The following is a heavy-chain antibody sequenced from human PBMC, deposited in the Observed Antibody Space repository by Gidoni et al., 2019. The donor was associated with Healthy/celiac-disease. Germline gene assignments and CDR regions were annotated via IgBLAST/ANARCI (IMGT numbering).Heavy chain of an antibody. Sequence: EVQLVESGGGLVKPGGSLRLSCAASGFTFRKAWMSWVRQAPGKGMEWVGRIKSKTDGGTTDYAAPVKGRFTISRDDSKNTLYLQMNSLKTEDTAVYYCTTGADTYSGSLSGMDVWGQGTTVTVSS. J-gene: IGHJ6*02. CDR1: GFTFRKAW. CDR2: IKSKTDGGTT. CDR3: TTGADTYSGSLSGMDV. V-gene: IGHV3-15*01. D-gene: IGHD1-26*01.